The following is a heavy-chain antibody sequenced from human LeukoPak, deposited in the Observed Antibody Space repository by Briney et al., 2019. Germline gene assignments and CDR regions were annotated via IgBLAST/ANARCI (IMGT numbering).Heavy chain of an antibody. CDR2: ISGSGGST. D-gene: IGHD3-10*01. Sequence: GGSLRLSCAAYGFTFSSYAMSWVRQAPGKGLEWVSAISGSGGSTYYADSVKGRFTISRDNSKNTLYLQMNSLRAEDTAVYYCATDLMVRGVMAHYWGQGTLVTVSS. J-gene: IGHJ4*02. CDR3: ATDLMVRGVMAHY. CDR1: GFTFSSYA. V-gene: IGHV3-23*01.